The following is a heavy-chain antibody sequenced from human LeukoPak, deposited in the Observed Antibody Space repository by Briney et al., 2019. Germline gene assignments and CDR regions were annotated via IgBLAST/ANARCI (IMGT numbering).Heavy chain of an antibody. CDR2: INPHSDAT. Sequence: ASVTVSCKASGYTFTDYYMHWVRQAPGQGLEWMGWINPHSDATNYAQKFQGRVTMTRDSSVSTAYMELSRLRSDDTAVYYCARDRYSRTTSNWFDPWGQGTLVTVSS. V-gene: IGHV1-2*02. J-gene: IGHJ5*02. CDR1: GYTFTDYY. CDR3: ARDRYSRTTSNWFDP. D-gene: IGHD2-2*01.